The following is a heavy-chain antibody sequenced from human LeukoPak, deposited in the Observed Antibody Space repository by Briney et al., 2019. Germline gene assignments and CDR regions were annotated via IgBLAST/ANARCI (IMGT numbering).Heavy chain of an antibody. CDR2: INHSGST. D-gene: IGHD6-19*01. CDR3: ARGYSSGWARVIDI. J-gene: IGHJ3*02. V-gene: IGHV4-34*01. Sequence: PSETLSLTCAVYGGSFSGYYWSWIRQPPGKGLEWTGEINHSGSTNYNPSLKSRVTISVDTSKNQFSLKLSSVTAADTAVYYCARGYSSGWARVIDIWGQGTMVTVSS. CDR1: GGSFSGYY.